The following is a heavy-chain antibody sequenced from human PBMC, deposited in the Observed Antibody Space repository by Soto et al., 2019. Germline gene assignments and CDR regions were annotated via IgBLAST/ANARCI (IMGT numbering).Heavy chain of an antibody. J-gene: IGHJ4*02. CDR2: VYNSGST. Sequence: SVTMSLTSTVSEGSIIINYGTWIRQNPGKGLEWIGYVYNSGSTNYNPSLKSRVTISEDTSKSQFSLKVNSMTAADTAVYYCARYRREAVAGYTLDNCGQRILVTVSS. CDR1: EGSIIINY. D-gene: IGHD6-13*01. CDR3: ARYRREAVAGYTLDN. V-gene: IGHV4-59*01.